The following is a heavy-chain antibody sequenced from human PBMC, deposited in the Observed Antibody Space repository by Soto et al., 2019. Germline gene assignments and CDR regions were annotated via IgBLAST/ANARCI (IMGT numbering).Heavy chain of an antibody. J-gene: IGHJ3*02. CDR3: AKTTDGWFSAFDI. CDR1: GFIFSSYA. CDR2: ISGSGTTA. D-gene: IGHD6-19*01. Sequence: EVQLLESGGGLVQPGGSLRLSCAASGFIFSSYAMSWVRQAPGKGLEWVSAISGSGTTAYYADSVKGRFTFSRDNSKNTMYLQMNSLRAEDTAVYYCAKTTDGWFSAFDIWGQGTMVIVSS. V-gene: IGHV3-23*01.